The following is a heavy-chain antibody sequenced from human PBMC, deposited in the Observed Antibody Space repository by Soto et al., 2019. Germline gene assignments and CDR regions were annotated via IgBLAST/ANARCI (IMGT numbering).Heavy chain of an antibody. CDR3: ARERGVMSRGYPDAFDI. J-gene: IGHJ3*02. D-gene: IGHD3-22*01. CDR1: GFTFSSYG. CDR2: IWYDGSNK. Sequence: QVQLVESGGGVVQPGRSLRLSCAASGFTFSSYGMHWVRQAPGKGLEWVAVIWYDGSNKYYADSVKGRFTISRDNSKNTLYLQMNSLRAEDTGVYYCARERGVMSRGYPDAFDIWGQGTMVTVSS. V-gene: IGHV3-33*01.